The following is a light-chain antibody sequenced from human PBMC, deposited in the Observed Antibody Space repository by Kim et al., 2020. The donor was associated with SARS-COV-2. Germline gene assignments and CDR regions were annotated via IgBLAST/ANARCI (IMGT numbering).Light chain of an antibody. CDR1: QSVSSSY. CDR2: GAS. Sequence: RGDRATLSCRASQSVSSSYLAWCQQKPGQAPRLLIYGASSRATGIPDRFSGGGSGTDFTPTISRLEPEDFAVYYCQQYGSSPRITFGQGTRLEIK. V-gene: IGKV3-20*01. J-gene: IGKJ5*01. CDR3: QQYGSSPRIT.